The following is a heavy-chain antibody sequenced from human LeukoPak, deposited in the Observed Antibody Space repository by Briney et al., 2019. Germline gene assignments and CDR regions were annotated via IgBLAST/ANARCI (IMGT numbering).Heavy chain of an antibody. V-gene: IGHV3-23*01. Sequence: TGGSLRLSCAASGFTFSSYWMSWVRQAPGKGLEWVSGISPSGDITYYADSVKGRFIISRDNSKNTVFLQMNSLRAEDTPIYHCARASAWLQFTDWGQGTLVTVSS. CDR2: ISPSGDIT. D-gene: IGHD5-24*01. J-gene: IGHJ4*02. CDR1: GFTFSSYW. CDR3: ARASAWLQFTD.